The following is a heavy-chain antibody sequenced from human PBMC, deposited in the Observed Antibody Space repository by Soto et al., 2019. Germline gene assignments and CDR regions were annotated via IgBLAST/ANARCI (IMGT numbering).Heavy chain of an antibody. CDR1: GGSISSGRW. J-gene: IGHJ6*02. D-gene: IGHD2-2*01. V-gene: IGHV4-4*02. Sequence: SETLSLTCAVSGGSISSGRWWSWGLQPPGKGLEGMGGIYHSGGTNYNPSLKRRGAISLDKSNNQLSLKLTSVTAAASAVYYCASDDHILVVANHLDVMDVWGQGTTVTVSS. CDR3: ASDDHILVVANHLDVMDV. CDR2: IYHSGGT.